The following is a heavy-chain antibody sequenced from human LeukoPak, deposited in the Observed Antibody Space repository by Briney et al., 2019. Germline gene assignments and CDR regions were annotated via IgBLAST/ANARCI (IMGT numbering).Heavy chain of an antibody. CDR3: AKYGGSGWVIDN. CDR2: IYYTGAT. Sequence: SETLSLTCTVSGGSISSYYWTWIRQPPGKGLEWIGYIYYTGATRYNPSLKSRVIISVDTSKNQFSLKVTSVTTADTAVYYCAKYGGSGWVIDNWGQGTLVTVSS. D-gene: IGHD6-19*01. J-gene: IGHJ4*02. V-gene: IGHV4-59*08. CDR1: GGSISSYY.